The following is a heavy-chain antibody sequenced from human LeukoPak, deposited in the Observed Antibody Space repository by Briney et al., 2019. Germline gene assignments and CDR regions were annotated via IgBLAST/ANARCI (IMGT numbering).Heavy chain of an antibody. CDR2: ISASGDVT. Sequence: PGGSLRLSCAASRFSFSTYPMGWVRQAPGKGLEWVSGISASGDVTFHADPVKGRFTISRDNSKNTLYLQMNSLRAEDTAVYYCAKEGAGYSYGTFDYWGQGTLVTVSS. CDR3: AKEGAGYSYGTFDY. J-gene: IGHJ4*02. V-gene: IGHV3-23*01. CDR1: RFSFSTYP. D-gene: IGHD5-18*01.